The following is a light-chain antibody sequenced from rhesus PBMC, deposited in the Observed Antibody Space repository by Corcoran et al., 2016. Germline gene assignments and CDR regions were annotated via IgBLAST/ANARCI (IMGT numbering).Light chain of an antibody. CDR2: GAS. V-gene: IGKV3-24*04. Sequence: EIVMAQSPAALALSPGERATLSCRASQSVSSYLAWYQQKPGQAPRLHIYGASSQATGLPARLSGSGSGTEFTLTIGSLEPEDVGVYFCLQSSNWPLTFGGGTKVEIK. J-gene: IGKJ4*01. CDR1: QSVSSY. CDR3: LQSSNWPLT.